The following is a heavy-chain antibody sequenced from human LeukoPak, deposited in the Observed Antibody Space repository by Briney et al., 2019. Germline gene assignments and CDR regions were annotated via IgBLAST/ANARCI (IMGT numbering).Heavy chain of an antibody. Sequence: GGSLRLSCAASGFTFSSYSMNWVRQAPGKGLEWVSSISSSSSYIYYADSVKGRFTISRDNAKNSLYLQMNSLRAEDTAVYYCTREVQTYYDILTGHRGYFDYWGQGTLVTVSS. V-gene: IGHV3-21*01. J-gene: IGHJ4*02. CDR1: GFTFSSYS. CDR3: TREVQTYYDILTGHRGYFDY. D-gene: IGHD3-9*01. CDR2: ISSSSSYI.